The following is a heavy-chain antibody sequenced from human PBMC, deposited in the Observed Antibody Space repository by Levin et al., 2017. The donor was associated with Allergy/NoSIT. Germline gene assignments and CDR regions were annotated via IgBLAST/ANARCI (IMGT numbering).Heavy chain of an antibody. CDR3: ARNDYGDYVQNFDY. V-gene: IGHV1-2*02. Sequence: ASVKVSCKAAGYTFIDYYMHWVRQAPGQGLEWMGWANCNSGDTNYAQKFQGRVTMTRDTSIRTVYIELSSLRSDDTAVYYCARNDYGDYVQNFDYWGQGTLVTVSS. J-gene: IGHJ4*02. CDR2: ANCNSGDT. CDR1: GYTFIDYY. D-gene: IGHD4-17*01.